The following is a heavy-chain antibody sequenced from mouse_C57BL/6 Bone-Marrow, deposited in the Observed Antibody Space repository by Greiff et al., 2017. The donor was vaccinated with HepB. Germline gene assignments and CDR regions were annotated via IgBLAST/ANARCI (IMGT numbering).Heavy chain of an antibody. J-gene: IGHJ3*01. CDR2: ISSGSSTI. Sequence: EVHLVESGGGLVKPGGSLKLSCAASGFTFSDYGMHWVRQAPEKGLEWVAYISSGSSTIYYADTVKGRFTISRDNAKNTLFLQMTSLRFEDTAMYYCARGFVSPFAYWGQGTLVTVSA. CDR3: ARGFVSPFAY. V-gene: IGHV5-17*01. CDR1: GFTFSDYG.